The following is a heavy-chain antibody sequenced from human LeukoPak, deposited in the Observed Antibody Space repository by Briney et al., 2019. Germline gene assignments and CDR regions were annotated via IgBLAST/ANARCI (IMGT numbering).Heavy chain of an antibody. D-gene: IGHD2-21*01. J-gene: IGHJ4*02. CDR2: INPNSGGT. CDR3: ARASTPRVIASFDY. CDR1: GYTFTGYY. V-gene: IGHV1-2*02. Sequence: ASVKVSCKASGYTFTGYYMHWVRQAPGQGLEWMGWINPNSGGTNYAQKFQGRVTMTRDTSISTAYMELSRLRSDDTAVCYCARASTPRVIASFDYWGQGSLVTVSS.